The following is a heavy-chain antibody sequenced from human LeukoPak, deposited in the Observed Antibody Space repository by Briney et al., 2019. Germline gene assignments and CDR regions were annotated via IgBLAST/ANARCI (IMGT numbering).Heavy chain of an antibody. Sequence: PSETLSLTCTVSGGSISSYHWIWIRQPPGKGLEWIGYIHYSGSTSYNPSLKSRVTTSVDTSKKQFSLKLRSVTAADTAVYYCARSVSWGLLVRDDAFDIWGQGTMVTVSS. J-gene: IGHJ3*02. D-gene: IGHD2-21*01. CDR3: ARSVSWGLLVRDDAFDI. CDR2: IHYSGST. CDR1: GGSISSYH. V-gene: IGHV4-59*08.